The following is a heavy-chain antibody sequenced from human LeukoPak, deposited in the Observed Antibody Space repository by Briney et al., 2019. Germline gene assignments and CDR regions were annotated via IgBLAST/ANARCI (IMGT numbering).Heavy chain of an antibody. D-gene: IGHD2-21*02. V-gene: IGHV3-74*01. Sequence: PGGSLRLSCVASGFTFSNYWMHWVRQPPGKGLVWVSRIYVDGRTTNYADSVKGRFTISRDNSKNTLYLQMNSLRAEDTAVYYCARSSMPYCGGDCYFDYWGQGTLVTVSS. J-gene: IGHJ4*02. CDR3: ARSSMPYCGGDCYFDY. CDR2: IYVDGRTT. CDR1: GFTFSNYW.